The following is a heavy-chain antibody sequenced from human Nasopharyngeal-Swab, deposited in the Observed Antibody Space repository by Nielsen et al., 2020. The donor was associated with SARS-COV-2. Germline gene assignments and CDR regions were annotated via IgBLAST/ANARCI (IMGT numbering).Heavy chain of an antibody. D-gene: IGHD6-13*01. CDR1: GGSISSSSYY. CDR2: IYYSGST. Sequence: WGSLRLSCTVSGGSISSSSYYWGWIRQPPGKGLEWIGSIYYSGSTYYNPSLKSRVTISVDTSKNQFSLKLSSVTAADTAVYYCVGSSWYGDYYYYYGMDVWGQGTTVTVSS. V-gene: IGHV4-39*07. J-gene: IGHJ6*02. CDR3: VGSSWYGDYYYYYGMDV.